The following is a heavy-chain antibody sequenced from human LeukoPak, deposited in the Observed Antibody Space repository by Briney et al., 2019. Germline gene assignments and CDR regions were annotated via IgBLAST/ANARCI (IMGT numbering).Heavy chain of an antibody. CDR1: GFTFSNYW. CDR3: ARGTTQGPDAFDI. V-gene: IGHV3-7*04. CDR2: IKQDGSEK. D-gene: IGHD1-26*01. Sequence: GGSLRLSCEASGFTFSNYWMSWVRQAPGKGLEWVANIKQDGSEKYYVDSVKGRFTISRDNAKNSLYLQTNSLRAEDTAVYYCARGTTQGPDAFDIWGQGTMVTVSS. J-gene: IGHJ3*02.